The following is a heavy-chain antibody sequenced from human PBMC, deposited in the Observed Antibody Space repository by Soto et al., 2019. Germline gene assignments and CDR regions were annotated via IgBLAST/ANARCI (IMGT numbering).Heavy chain of an antibody. J-gene: IGHJ4*02. D-gene: IGHD2-8*01. Sequence: PSETLSLTCAVSGGSISRGDYSWNWIWQPTGKGLEWIGYIYSDGSTYYNPSLQSRVTMSVDSSRNQFSLKLNSVTAADTAVYFCSRVTMEYDNSGPVDYWGQGTLGTVSS. V-gene: IGHV4-30-2*01. CDR3: SRVTMEYDNSGPVDY. CDR1: GGSISRGDYS. CDR2: IYSDGST.